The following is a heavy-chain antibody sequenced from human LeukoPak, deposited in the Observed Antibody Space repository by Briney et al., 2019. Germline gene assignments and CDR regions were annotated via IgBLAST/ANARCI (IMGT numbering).Heavy chain of an antibody. J-gene: IGHJ4*02. CDR2: INPRGGST. CDR3: ARVGTTGATADN. CDR1: GYIFTTYF. V-gene: IGHV1-46*01. Sequence: AASVKVSCKASGYIFTTYFMHWLPQAPGQGPEWMGIINPRGGSTDYAQKFQDRITMTSDTSTSTVYMELKSLTSEDTAVYFCARVGTTGATADNWGQGTLVTVSS. D-gene: IGHD4-11*01.